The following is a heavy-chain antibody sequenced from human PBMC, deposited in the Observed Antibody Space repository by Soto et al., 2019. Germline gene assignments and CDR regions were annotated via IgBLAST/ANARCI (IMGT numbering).Heavy chain of an antibody. CDR2: IYYSGST. J-gene: IGHJ4*02. CDR1: GGSISSSSYY. D-gene: IGHD3-3*01. CDR3: ARYGTIFGVVIRVFDY. Sequence: PSETLSLTCTVSGGSISSSSYYWGWIRQPPGKGLEWIGSIYYSGSTYYNPSLKSRVTISVDTSKNQFSLKLSSVTAADTAVYYCARYGTIFGVVIRVFDYWGQGTLVTVSS. V-gene: IGHV4-39*01.